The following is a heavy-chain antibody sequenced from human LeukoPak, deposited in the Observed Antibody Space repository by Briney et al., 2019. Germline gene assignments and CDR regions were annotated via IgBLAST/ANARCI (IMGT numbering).Heavy chain of an antibody. Sequence: GGSLRLSCAASGFTFSSYAMSWVRQAPGKGLEWVSAISGSGGSTYYADSVKGRITISRDNSKNTLYLQMNSLRAEDTAVYYCAKEGLTDYYYYYGMDVWGQGTTVTVSS. D-gene: IGHD2-8*01. CDR3: AKEGLTDYYYYYGMDV. V-gene: IGHV3-23*01. CDR1: GFTFSSYA. CDR2: ISGSGGST. J-gene: IGHJ6*02.